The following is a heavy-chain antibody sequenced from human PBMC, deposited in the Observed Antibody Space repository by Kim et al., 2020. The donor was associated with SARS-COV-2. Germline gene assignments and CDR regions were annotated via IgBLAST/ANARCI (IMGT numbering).Heavy chain of an antibody. J-gene: IGHJ6*04. V-gene: IGHV3-66*01. CDR3: ARDIWLPA. D-gene: IGHD2-2*01. Sequence: GGSTYYADSGKGRSTISRDKSKNTLYLQMNSLRAEDTAVYYCARDIWLPAWGKGTTVTVSS. CDR2: GGST.